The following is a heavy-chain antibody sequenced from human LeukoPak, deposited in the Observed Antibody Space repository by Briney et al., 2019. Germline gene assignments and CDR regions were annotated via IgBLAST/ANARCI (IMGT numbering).Heavy chain of an antibody. Sequence: GGSLRLSCAASGFTFSSYAMSWVRQAPGKGLEWVANIKQDGSEKYYVDSVKGRFTISRDNAKNSLYLQMNSLRAEDTAVYYCAKGRVGNYGSGSFNPIDYWGQGTLVTVSS. D-gene: IGHD3-10*01. V-gene: IGHV3-7*03. J-gene: IGHJ4*02. CDR1: GFTFSSYA. CDR2: IKQDGSEK. CDR3: AKGRVGNYGSGSFNPIDY.